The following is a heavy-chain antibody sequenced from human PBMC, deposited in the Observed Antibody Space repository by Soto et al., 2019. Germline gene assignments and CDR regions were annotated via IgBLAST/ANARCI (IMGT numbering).Heavy chain of an antibody. CDR2: INAGNGNT. CDR1: GYTFTSYA. V-gene: IGHV1-3*01. CDR3: ARGLGLYYFDY. J-gene: IGHJ4*02. D-gene: IGHD1-26*01. Sequence: QVQLVQSGAEVKKPGASVKVSCKASGYTFTSYAMHWVRQAPGQRFEWMGWINAGNGNTKYSQKFKGRVTITRDTSASTAYMELSSLRSEDTAVYYCARGLGLYYFDYWGQGTLVTVSS.